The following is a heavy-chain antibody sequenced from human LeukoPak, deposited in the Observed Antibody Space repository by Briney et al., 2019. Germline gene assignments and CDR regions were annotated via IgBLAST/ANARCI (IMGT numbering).Heavy chain of an antibody. CDR2: ISGGGGST. J-gene: IGHJ3*02. V-gene: IGHV3-23*01. CDR1: GFTFSSYA. Sequence: GGSLRLSCAASGFTFSSYAMSWVRQAPGKGLEWVSGISGGGGSTYYADSVKGRFTISRDNSKNTLYLQMNSLRAEDTAVYYCARAYCGGDCYNYDAFDIWGQGTMVTVSS. CDR3: ARAYCGGDCYNYDAFDI. D-gene: IGHD2-21*02.